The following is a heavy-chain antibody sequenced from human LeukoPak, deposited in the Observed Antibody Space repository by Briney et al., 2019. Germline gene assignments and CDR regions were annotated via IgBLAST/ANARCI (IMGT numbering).Heavy chain of an antibody. CDR3: TDDQKCATSTICHTGYFQH. D-gene: IGHD2-2*01. CDR1: GFTLNNNA. Sequence: GGSVRLSCAVSGFTLNNNAMIWVRQAPGKGLGWVATVTGCSRRTYYADSAKGRFTTSRDTSNNKVLLQIDTLRADATAIYYCTDDQKCATSTICHTGYFQHWGQGTLLTVAS. V-gene: IGHV3-23*01. CDR2: VTGCSRRT. J-gene: IGHJ4*02.